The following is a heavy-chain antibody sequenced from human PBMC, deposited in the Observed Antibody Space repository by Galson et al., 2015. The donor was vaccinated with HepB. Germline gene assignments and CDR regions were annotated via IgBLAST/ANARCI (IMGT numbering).Heavy chain of an antibody. CDR2: IWYDGSNK. V-gene: IGHV3-33*08. CDR3: ARGPAAMDY. Sequence: SLRLSCAASGFTLSSYGMHWARQAPGKGLEWVAVIWYDGSNKYYADSVKGRFTISRDNSKNTLYLQMNSLRAEDTAVYYCARGPAAMDYWGQGTLVTVSS. CDR1: GFTLSSYG. D-gene: IGHD2-2*01. J-gene: IGHJ4*02.